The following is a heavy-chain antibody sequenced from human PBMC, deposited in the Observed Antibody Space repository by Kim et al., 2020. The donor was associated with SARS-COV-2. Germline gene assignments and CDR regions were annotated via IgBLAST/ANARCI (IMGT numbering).Heavy chain of an antibody. J-gene: IGHJ4*02. CDR2: ISGDGDST. CDR1: GFTFEDYA. Sequence: GGSLRLSCAASGFTFEDYAMHWVRQVPGKSLEWVSPISGDGDSTSYADSVKGRFTVSRDNSKNSMYLQMNSLRNEDSALYYCAKMSRGSGWPHSFDSWGEGTVVPVPT. D-gene: IGHD6-19*01. V-gene: IGHV3-43*02. CDR3: AKMSRGSGWPHSFDS.